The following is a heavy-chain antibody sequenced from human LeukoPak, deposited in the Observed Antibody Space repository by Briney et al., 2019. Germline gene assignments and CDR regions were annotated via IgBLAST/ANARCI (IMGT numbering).Heavy chain of an antibody. Sequence: PGGSLRLSCAASGFTFSSYWTSWVRQAPGKGLEWVAFIRYDGSNKYYADSVKGRFTISRDNSKNTLYLQMNSLRAEDTAVYYCARGPSGYHNTGGQGTLVTVSS. V-gene: IGHV3-30*02. CDR1: GFTFSSYW. J-gene: IGHJ4*02. D-gene: IGHD5-12*01. CDR2: IRYDGSNK. CDR3: ARGPSGYHNT.